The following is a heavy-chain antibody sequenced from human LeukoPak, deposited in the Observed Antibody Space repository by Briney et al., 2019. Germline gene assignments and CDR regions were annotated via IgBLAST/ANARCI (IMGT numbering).Heavy chain of an antibody. J-gene: IGHJ4*02. D-gene: IGHD6-6*01. Sequence: ASVKVSCKVSGYTLTELSMHWVRQAPGQGLEWMGVINPSGGSTSYAQKFQGRVTMTRDTSTSTVYMELNSLRSEDTAVYYCARGDSSSSSRPLYYFDYWGQGTLVTVSS. CDR2: INPSGGST. V-gene: IGHV1-46*01. CDR3: ARGDSSSSSRPLYYFDY. CDR1: GYTLTELS.